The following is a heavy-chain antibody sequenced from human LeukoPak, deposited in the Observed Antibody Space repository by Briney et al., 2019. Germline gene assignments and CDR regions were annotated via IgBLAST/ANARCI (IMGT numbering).Heavy chain of an antibody. CDR3: ARDYGSGSYYLPPANWFDP. V-gene: IGHV1-46*03. J-gene: IGHJ5*02. CDR1: GYTFTSYY. CDR2: INPSGGST. Sequence: ASVKVSRKASGYTFTSYYMHWVRQAPGQGLEWMGIINPSGGSTSYAQKFQGRVTMTRDTSTSTVYMELSSLRSEDTAVYYCARDYGSGSYYLPPANWFDPWGQGTLVTVSS. D-gene: IGHD3-10*01.